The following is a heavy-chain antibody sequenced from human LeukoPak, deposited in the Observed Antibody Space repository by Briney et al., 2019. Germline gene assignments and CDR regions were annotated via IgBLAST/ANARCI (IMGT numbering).Heavy chain of an antibody. Sequence: GGSLRLSCAASGFTFSYYYMSGVRQAPGKGLVWVSRINSDGSSRNYADSVKGRFTISRDNAKNTLYLQMNSLRAEDTAVYYCASASSHRIAAGGDYWGQGALVTVSS. V-gene: IGHV3-74*01. CDR2: INSDGSSR. CDR1: GFTFSYYY. D-gene: IGHD6-13*01. CDR3: ASASSHRIAAGGDY. J-gene: IGHJ4*02.